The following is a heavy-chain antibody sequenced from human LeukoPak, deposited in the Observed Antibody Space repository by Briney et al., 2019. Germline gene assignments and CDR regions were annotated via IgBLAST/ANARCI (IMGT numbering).Heavy chain of an antibody. Sequence: SETLSLTCAVSGGSISSSNWWSWVRQPPGKGLEWIGEIYYSGSTNYNPSLKSRVTISVDKSKNQFSLKLSSVTAADTAVYYCARFVTGLGYCSSTSCLDAFDIWGQGTMVTVSS. CDR2: IYYSGST. D-gene: IGHD2-2*01. V-gene: IGHV4-4*02. CDR3: ARFVTGLGYCSSTSCLDAFDI. J-gene: IGHJ3*02. CDR1: GGSISSSNW.